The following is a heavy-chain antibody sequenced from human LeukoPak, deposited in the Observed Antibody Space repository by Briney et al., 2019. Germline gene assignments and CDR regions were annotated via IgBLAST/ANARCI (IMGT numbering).Heavy chain of an antibody. CDR2: LTGGGDRT. J-gene: IGHJ4*01. Sequence: GGSLRLSCAASGFTISTYAMSWVRQAPGKGPEWVSTLTGGGDRTFYADSVKGRFTISRDNSKNPLFLQLESLRVEDTAQYYCAKWLDGSGSKFDYSGHSDLVTVSS. CDR1: GFTISTYA. V-gene: IGHV3-23*01. D-gene: IGHD3-10*01. CDR3: AKWLDGSGSKFDY.